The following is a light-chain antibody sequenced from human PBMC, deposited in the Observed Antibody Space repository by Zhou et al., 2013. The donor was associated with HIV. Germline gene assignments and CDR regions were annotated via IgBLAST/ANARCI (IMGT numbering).Light chain of an antibody. CDR1: QGINNW. Sequence: DIQMTQSPSSLSASVGDRVTITCRASQGINNWLAWYQQRPDRAPKSLIFAASNLQRGVPTRFSGSGSGTEFTLTITSLQPDDFATYYCQQYHSYSITFGQGTRLEIK. V-gene: IGKV1D-16*01. CDR2: AAS. J-gene: IGKJ5*01. CDR3: QQYHSYSIT.